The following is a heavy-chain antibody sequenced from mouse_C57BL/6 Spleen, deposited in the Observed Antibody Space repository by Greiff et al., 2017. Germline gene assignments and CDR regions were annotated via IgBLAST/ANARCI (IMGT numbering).Heavy chain of an antibody. CDR3: TRGRDYYGSSYDLAY. D-gene: IGHD1-1*01. V-gene: IGHV1-15*01. J-gene: IGHJ3*01. CDR1: GYTFTDYE. Sequence: QVQLQQSGAELVRPGASVTLSCKASGYTFTDYEMHWVKQTPVHGLEWIGAIDPETGGTAYNQKFKGKAILTADKSSSTAYMELRSLTSEDSAVYYCTRGRDYYGSSYDLAYWGQGTLVTVSA. CDR2: IDPETGGT.